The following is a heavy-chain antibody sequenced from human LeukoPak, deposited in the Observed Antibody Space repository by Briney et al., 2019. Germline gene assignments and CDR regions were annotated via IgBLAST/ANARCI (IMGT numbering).Heavy chain of an antibody. D-gene: IGHD6-19*01. CDR2: ISGSGGST. CDR1: GFTFSSYG. J-gene: IGHJ4*02. V-gene: IGHV3-23*01. Sequence: TGGSLRLSCAASGFTFSSYGMSWVRQAPGKGLEWVSAISGSGGSTYYADSVKGRFTISRDNSKNTLYLQMNSLRAEDTAVYYCARGYKYSSGWYYFDYWGQGTLVTVSS. CDR3: ARGYKYSSGWYYFDY.